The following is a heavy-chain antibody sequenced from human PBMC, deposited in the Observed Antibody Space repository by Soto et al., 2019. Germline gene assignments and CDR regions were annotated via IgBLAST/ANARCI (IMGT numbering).Heavy chain of an antibody. Sequence: QVQLVESGGGVVQPGRSLRLSCAASGFTFSSYVMHWVRQAPGKGLEWVALISYDGSNKYDAYSVKGRFTISKDNSKNTLCLQVNSLRADYTAVYYYAKNSGYSYGFPTDCCGQCTLVTVSS. CDR2: ISYDGSNK. CDR1: GFTFSSYV. V-gene: IGHV3-30*18. J-gene: IGHJ1*01. CDR3: AKNSGYSYGFPTDC. D-gene: IGHD5-18*01.